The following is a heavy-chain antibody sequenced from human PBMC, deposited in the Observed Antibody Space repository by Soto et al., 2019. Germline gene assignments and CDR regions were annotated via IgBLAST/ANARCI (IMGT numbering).Heavy chain of an antibody. V-gene: IGHV1-18*01. CDR3: ARDAPYDDFWSGVMELYYYGMDV. J-gene: IGHJ6*02. Sequence: QVQLVQSGGEVKKPGASVKVSCKASGYTFSNYAISWVRQAPGQGLEWMGWITAHNGNTKYAQKFQARVTMTTDTSTSTASMELRSLRSDDTAVYYCARDAPYDDFWSGVMELYYYGMDVWGQGTTVTVSS. CDR2: ITAHNGNT. D-gene: IGHD3-3*01. CDR1: GYTFSNYA.